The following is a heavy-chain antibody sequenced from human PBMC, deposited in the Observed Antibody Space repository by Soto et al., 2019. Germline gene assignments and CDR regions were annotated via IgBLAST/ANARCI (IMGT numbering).Heavy chain of an antibody. Sequence: LRLCCAASGFTFSTYAMSWVRQAPGKGLEWVSAIIGSGDNTYYTASVKGRFTTSRDNSKSTLYLQMNSLRAEDTAIYYCAKGSGGSCYSPSDCWGQGXLVTVYS. CDR3: AKGSGGSCYSPSDC. CDR1: GFTFSTYA. V-gene: IGHV3-23*01. J-gene: IGHJ4*02. D-gene: IGHD2-15*01. CDR2: IIGSGDNT.